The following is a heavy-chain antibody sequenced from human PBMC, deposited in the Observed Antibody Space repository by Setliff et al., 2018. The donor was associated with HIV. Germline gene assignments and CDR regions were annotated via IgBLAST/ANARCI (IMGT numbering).Heavy chain of an antibody. CDR2: ISDTGDDT. Sequence: PGGSLRLSCAASGFTFSSYAMNWVRQAPGLGLEWVSSISDTGDDTYSSNSVKGRFTISRDNSKNTLYLQMNSLRAADTAVYYCAKAPLTIVATGGEDCWGQGTLVTVSS. J-gene: IGHJ4*02. CDR1: GFTFSSYA. V-gene: IGHV3-23*01. CDR3: AKAPLTIVATGGEDC. D-gene: IGHD6-13*01.